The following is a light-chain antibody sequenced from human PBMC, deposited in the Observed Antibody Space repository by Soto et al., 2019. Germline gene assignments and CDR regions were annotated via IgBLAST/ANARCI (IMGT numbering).Light chain of an antibody. CDR2: AAS. V-gene: IGKV1-39*01. CDR1: QSISSY. CDR3: QQSYSTPPWT. J-gene: IGKJ1*01. Sequence: DIQMTQSPSSLSASVGDRVTITCRASQSISSYLNWYQQKPGKAPKLLIYAASSLQIGVPSRFSGSGSGTDFTITISSLQPEDFATYYCQQSYSTPPWTFGQGTKVEIK.